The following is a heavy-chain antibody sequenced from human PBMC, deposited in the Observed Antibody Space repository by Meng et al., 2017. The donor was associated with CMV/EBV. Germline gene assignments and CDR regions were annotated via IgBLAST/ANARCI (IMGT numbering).Heavy chain of an antibody. D-gene: IGHD2-2*01. J-gene: IGHJ6*02. Sequence: GESLKISCAASGFTFSNAWMSWVRQAPGKGLEWVGRIKSKTDGGTTDYAAPVKGRFTISRDDSKNTLYLQMNSLRAEDTAVYYCARMASGCQLRFCGMDVWGQGTTVTVSS. CDR3: ARMASGCQLRFCGMDV. CDR1: GFTFSNAW. CDR2: IKSKTDGGTT. V-gene: IGHV3-15*01.